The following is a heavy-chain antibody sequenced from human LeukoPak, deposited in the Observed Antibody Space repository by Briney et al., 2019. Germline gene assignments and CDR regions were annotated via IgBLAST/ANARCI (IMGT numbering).Heavy chain of an antibody. CDR3: VKSGGYGLIDC. CDR1: GASISGSGYY. CDR2: IYYSGST. J-gene: IGHJ4*02. Sequence: ASETLSLTCAVSGASISGSGYYLGWIRQPPGKGLEWIGNIYYSGSTYYNASLQSRVTISIDTSKNQVSLRLNSVTAADTAMYYCVKSGGYGLIDCWGQGTLVTVSS. D-gene: IGHD1-26*01. V-gene: IGHV4-39*01.